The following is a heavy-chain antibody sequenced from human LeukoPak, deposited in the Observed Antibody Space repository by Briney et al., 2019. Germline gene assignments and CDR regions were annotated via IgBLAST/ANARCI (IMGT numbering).Heavy chain of an antibody. CDR3: AKYSSSWYSSPFDY. Sequence: GGSLRLSCAASGFTFSNYAMSWVRQAPGKGLEWVSAISGSGGSTYYADSVKGRFTISRDNSKNTLYLQMNSLRAEDTAVYYCAKYSSSWYSSPFDYWGQGTLVTVSS. V-gene: IGHV3-23*01. J-gene: IGHJ4*02. D-gene: IGHD6-13*01. CDR1: GFTFSNYA. CDR2: ISGSGGST.